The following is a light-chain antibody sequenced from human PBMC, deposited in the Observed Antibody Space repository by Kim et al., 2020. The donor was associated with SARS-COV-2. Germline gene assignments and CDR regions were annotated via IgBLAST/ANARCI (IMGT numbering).Light chain of an antibody. Sequence: EIVMTQSPATLSLSPGERATLSCRASQSVGSYLAWYHQKPGQTPRLLIDDASNRATGIPARFSGSGSGTDFTLTVSSLEPEDSAVYYCQQRSDFITFGQGTRLEIK. V-gene: IGKV3-11*01. CDR3: QQRSDFIT. J-gene: IGKJ5*01. CDR2: DAS. CDR1: QSVGSY.